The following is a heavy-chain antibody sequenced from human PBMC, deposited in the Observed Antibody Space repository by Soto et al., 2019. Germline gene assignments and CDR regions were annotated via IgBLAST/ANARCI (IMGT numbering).Heavy chain of an antibody. CDR2: IYYSGST. J-gene: IGHJ4*02. CDR1: GGSISSSSYY. Sequence: SETLSLTCTVSGGSISSSSYYWGWIRQPPGKGLEWIGSIYYSGSTYYNPSLKSRVTISVDTSKNQFSLKLSSVTAADTAVYYCATSGWPYCSGGSCHPNYFDYWGQGTLVTVSS. CDR3: ATSGWPYCSGGSCHPNYFDY. D-gene: IGHD2-15*01. V-gene: IGHV4-39*01.